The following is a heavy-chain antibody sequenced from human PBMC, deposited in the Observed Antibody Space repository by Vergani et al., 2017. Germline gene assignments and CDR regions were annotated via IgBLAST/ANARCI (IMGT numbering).Heavy chain of an antibody. CDR3: ATRPGKRVRYLGT. J-gene: IGHJ5*02. Sequence: QVQLQESGPGLVKLSQTLSLTCAVYGGSFSGYYWSWIRQPPGKGLEWIGEINHSGSTNYNTSLKSRVTISVDTSKNKFSLKLISVTAADTAVFYCATRPGKRVRYLGTWGQGTLVTVSS. CDR2: INHSGST. D-gene: IGHD3-10*01. V-gene: IGHV4-34*09. CDR1: GGSFSGYY.